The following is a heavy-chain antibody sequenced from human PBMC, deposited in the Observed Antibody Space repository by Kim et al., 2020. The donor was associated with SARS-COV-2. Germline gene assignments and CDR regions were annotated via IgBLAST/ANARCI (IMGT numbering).Heavy chain of an antibody. CDR3: ARDMTYYYDSTGAFDI. J-gene: IGHJ3*02. V-gene: IGHV1-46*01. Sequence: ASVKVSCKASGYTFTSYYMHWVRQAPGQGLEWMGIINPSGGSTSYAQKFQGRVTMTRDTSTSTVYMELSSLRSEDTSVYYCARDMTYYYDSTGAFDIWGQGTMVTVSS. CDR2: INPSGGST. D-gene: IGHD3-22*01. CDR1: GYTFTSYY.